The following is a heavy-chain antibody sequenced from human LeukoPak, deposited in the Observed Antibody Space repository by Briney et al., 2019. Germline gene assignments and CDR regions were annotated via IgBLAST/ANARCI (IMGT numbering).Heavy chain of an antibody. J-gene: IGHJ3*02. CDR2: ISYDGSNK. D-gene: IGHD3-22*01. CDR1: GFTFSSYG. CDR3: ARDLPLPTIYYDSSGYIGMAFDI. Sequence: GGSLRLSCAASGFTFSSYGMHWVRQAPGKGLEWVAVISYDGSNKYYADSVKGRFTISRDNSKNTLYLQMNSLRAEDTAVYYCARDLPLPTIYYDSSGYIGMAFDIWGQGTMVTVSS. V-gene: IGHV3-30*03.